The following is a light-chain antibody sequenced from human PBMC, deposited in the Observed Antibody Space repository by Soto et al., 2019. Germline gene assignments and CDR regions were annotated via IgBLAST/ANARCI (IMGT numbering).Light chain of an antibody. CDR2: VNSDGSH. CDR1: RGHSGYA. V-gene: IGLV4-69*01. CDR3: QTWGTAIQGV. J-gene: IGLJ2*01. Sequence: QPVLTQSPSASASLGASVKLTCTLSRGHSGYAIAWHQQQPEKGPRYLMKVNSDGSHTRGDGIPDRFSGSSSGAEHYLTISSLQSEDEADYYCQTWGTAIQGVFGGGTKLTVL.